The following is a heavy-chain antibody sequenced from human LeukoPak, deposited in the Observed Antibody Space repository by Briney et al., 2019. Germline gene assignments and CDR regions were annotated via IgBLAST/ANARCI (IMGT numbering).Heavy chain of an antibody. Sequence: SVKVSCKASGGTFSSYAISWVRQAPGQGLEWVGGIIPIFGTANYAQKFQGRVTITADESTSTAYMELSSLRSEDTAVYYCVLVTGIAAAGPDYWGQGTLVTVSS. D-gene: IGHD6-13*01. V-gene: IGHV1-69*13. CDR3: VLVTGIAAAGPDY. CDR1: GGTFSSYA. CDR2: IIPIFGTA. J-gene: IGHJ4*02.